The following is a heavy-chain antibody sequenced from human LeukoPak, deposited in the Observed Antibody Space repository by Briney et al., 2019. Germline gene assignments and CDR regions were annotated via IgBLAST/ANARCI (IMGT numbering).Heavy chain of an antibody. D-gene: IGHD1-14*01. CDR1: GFAVGSNY. J-gene: IGHJ4*02. CDR2: IYSGGAI. V-gene: IGHV3-53*01. Sequence: VGSLRLSCVASGFAVGSNYMSWVRQAPGKGLEWVSLIYSGGAIRYADSVKGRFTISRDSSKNTLFLQMNDLTVEDTARYYCARRPGNWGQGILVTVSS. CDR3: ARRPGN.